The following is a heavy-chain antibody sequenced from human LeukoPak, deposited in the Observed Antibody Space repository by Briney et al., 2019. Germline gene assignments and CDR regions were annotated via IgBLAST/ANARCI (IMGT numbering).Heavy chain of an antibody. J-gene: IGHJ4*02. D-gene: IGHD3-22*01. CDR1: GGSISSSSYY. V-gene: IGHV4-39*07. CDR3: ARAQYYYDSSGYYYYFDY. Sequence: SETLSLTCTVSGGSISSSSYYWGWIRQPPGKGLEWIGSIYYSGSTYYNPSLKSRVTISVDTSKNQFSLKLSSVTAADTAVYYCARAQYYYDSSGYYYYFDYWGQGTLATVSS. CDR2: IYYSGST.